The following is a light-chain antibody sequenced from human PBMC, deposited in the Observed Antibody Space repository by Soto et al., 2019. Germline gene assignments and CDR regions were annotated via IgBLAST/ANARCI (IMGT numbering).Light chain of an antibody. CDR3: SSYAGSNRM. Sequence: QSVLTQPASVSGSPGQSITISCTGTSSDVGGYNYVSWYQQHPGKAPKLMIYEVSKRPSGVPDRFSGSKSGNTASLTVSGLQAEDEADYYCSSYAGSNRMFGGGTKLTVL. V-gene: IGLV2-8*01. CDR1: SSDVGGYNY. CDR2: EVS. J-gene: IGLJ3*02.